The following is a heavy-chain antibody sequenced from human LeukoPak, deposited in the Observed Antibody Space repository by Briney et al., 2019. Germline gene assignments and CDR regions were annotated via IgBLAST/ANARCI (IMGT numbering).Heavy chain of an antibody. CDR2: MNPNSGNT. CDR3: TRGSSGRRDN. D-gene: IGHD6-19*01. Sequence: ASVKVSCKASGYTFSSCDINWVRQATGQGLEWMGWMNPNSGNTGYGQSFQGRITMTRDISIGTTYMELSNLTSEDTAIYYCTRGSSGRRDNWGQGTLVTVSA. CDR1: GYTFSSCD. V-gene: IGHV1-8*01. J-gene: IGHJ4*02.